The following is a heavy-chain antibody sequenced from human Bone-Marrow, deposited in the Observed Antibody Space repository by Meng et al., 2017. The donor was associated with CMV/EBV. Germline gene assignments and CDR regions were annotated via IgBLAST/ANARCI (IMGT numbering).Heavy chain of an antibody. Sequence: ASVKVSCKASGYTFTGYYMHWVRQAPGQGLEWMGWISAYNGNTNYAQKLQGRVTMTTDTSTSTAYMELRSLRSGDTAVYYCARGVRYGSGKEFFDSWGQGTLVTVSS. CDR1: GYTFTGYY. J-gene: IGHJ4*02. CDR2: ISAYNGNT. V-gene: IGHV1-18*04. D-gene: IGHD3-10*01. CDR3: ARGVRYGSGKEFFDS.